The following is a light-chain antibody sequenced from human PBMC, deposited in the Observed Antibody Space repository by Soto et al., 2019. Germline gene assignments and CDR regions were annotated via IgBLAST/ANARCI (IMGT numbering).Light chain of an antibody. CDR2: AAS. V-gene: IGKV1-39*01. Sequence: DIQLTQSPSPLSASVGDRVAITCLASQSISTYLNWYQQKPGKAPKVLIYAASNLQSGVPPRFSGSGSGTDVTLTISSLQPEDVATYFCQQSYRTPITFGQGTRREIK. J-gene: IGKJ5*01. CDR3: QQSYRTPIT. CDR1: QSISTY.